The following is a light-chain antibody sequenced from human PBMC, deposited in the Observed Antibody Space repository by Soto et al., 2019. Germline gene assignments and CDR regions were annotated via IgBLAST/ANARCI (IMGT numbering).Light chain of an antibody. Sequence: EIVMTQSPATLSVSPGERATLSCRASQSVSSNLAWYQQKPGQAHRLLIYGAYTRATGIPARFSGSGSGTEFTLTIRSLQSEDFEIYYCKQYNNWPITFGQGTRLEIK. CDR2: GAY. CDR1: QSVSSN. J-gene: IGKJ5*01. V-gene: IGKV3-15*01. CDR3: KQYNNWPIT.